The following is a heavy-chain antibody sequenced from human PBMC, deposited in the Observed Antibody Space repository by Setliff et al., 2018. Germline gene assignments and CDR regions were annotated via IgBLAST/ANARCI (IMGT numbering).Heavy chain of an antibody. Sequence: GASVKVSCKASGYTFTSYGISWVRQAPGQGLEWMGRIIPVFGTAKYAQKFQGRVTITADESTETTYMDLTSLRSEDTAVYYCARGYQVTPPRADAFDIWGQGTLVTVSS. D-gene: IGHD2-2*01. V-gene: IGHV1-69*13. CDR3: ARGYQVTPPRADAFDI. CDR2: IIPVFGTA. J-gene: IGHJ3*02. CDR1: GYTFTSYG.